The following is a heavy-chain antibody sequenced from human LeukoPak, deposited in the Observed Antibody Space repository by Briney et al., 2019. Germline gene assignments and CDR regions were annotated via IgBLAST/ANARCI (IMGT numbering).Heavy chain of an antibody. D-gene: IGHD4-17*01. J-gene: IGHJ6*02. CDR2: ISAYNGNT. CDR3: ARHHDYGDYVSYYYGMDV. Sequence: GASVKVSFKSSGYTFSSYGISWVRQAPGQGLAWMGWISAYNGNTNYAQKVQGRVTMTTDTSTSTAYMELRNLRSDDTAVYYCARHHDYGDYVSYYYGMDVWGQGTTVTVS. CDR1: GYTFSSYG. V-gene: IGHV1-18*01.